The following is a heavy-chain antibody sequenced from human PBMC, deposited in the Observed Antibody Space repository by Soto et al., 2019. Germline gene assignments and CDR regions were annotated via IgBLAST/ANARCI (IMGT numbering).Heavy chain of an antibody. Sequence: QVQLQQWGAGLLKPSETLSLTCAVYGGSFSGYYWSWIRQPPGKGLEWIGEINHSGSTNYNPSLKSRVTISVDTSNNQFSLKLSSVTAADSAVYYCARGPDYYIWGFTLDYWGHGTLVTVSS. CDR2: INHSGST. CDR1: GGSFSGYY. V-gene: IGHV4-34*01. CDR3: ARGPDYYIWGFTLDY. D-gene: IGHD3-16*01. J-gene: IGHJ4*01.